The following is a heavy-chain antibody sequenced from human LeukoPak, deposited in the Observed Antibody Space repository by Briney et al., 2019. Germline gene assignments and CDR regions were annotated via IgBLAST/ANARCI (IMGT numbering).Heavy chain of an antibody. D-gene: IGHD1-7*01. Sequence: GGSLRLSCAASGFTFDDYAMHWVRQAPGKGLEWVSGISWNSGTIGYADSVKGRFTISRDNAKNSLYPQMHSLRAEDTAFYFCAKDVTGTGAFDIWGQGTMVTVSS. V-gene: IGHV3-9*01. CDR2: ISWNSGTI. CDR3: AKDVTGTGAFDI. CDR1: GFTFDDYA. J-gene: IGHJ3*02.